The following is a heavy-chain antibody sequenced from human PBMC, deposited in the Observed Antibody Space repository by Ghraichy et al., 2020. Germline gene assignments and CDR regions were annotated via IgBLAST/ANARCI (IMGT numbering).Heavy chain of an antibody. CDR1: GFTFSSYE. D-gene: IGHD6-13*01. J-gene: IGHJ4*02. CDR3: ARRTAAASVCFDY. V-gene: IGHV3-48*03. CDR2: ISSGGGSI. Sequence: RGSLRLSCAVSGFTFSSYEMNWVRQAPGKGPEWVSYISSGGGSIYYAESVKGRFTISRDNAKNSLYLQMNNLRVEDTGVYYCARRTAAASVCFDYWGQGTLVSVSS.